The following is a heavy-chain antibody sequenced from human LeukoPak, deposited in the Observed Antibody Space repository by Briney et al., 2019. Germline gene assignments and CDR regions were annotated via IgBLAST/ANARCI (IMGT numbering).Heavy chain of an antibody. CDR3: AKSGDIVVVVADHFDY. CDR2: IIGSGGST. CDR1: GFTFSSYA. V-gene: IGHV3-23*01. J-gene: IGHJ4*02. D-gene: IGHD2-15*01. Sequence: PGGSLRLSCAASGFTFSSYAMSWVRQAPGKGLECVSAIIGSGGSTYYADSVKGRFTISRDNSKNTLYLQMNSLRAEDTAVYYCAKSGDIVVVVADHFDYWGQGTLVTVSS.